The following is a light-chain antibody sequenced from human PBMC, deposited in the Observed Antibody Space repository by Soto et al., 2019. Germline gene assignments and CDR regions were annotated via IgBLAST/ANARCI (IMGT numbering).Light chain of an antibody. CDR3: SSYTSSSTPRV. CDR2: DVS. Sequence: QSALTQPASVSGTPGQSITISCTGTSSDVGGYNYVSWYQQHPGKAPKLMIYDVSSRPSGVSNRFSGSKSGNTASLTISGLQAEDEADYHCSSYTSSSTPRVFGTGTKLTVL. CDR1: SSDVGGYNY. V-gene: IGLV2-14*03. J-gene: IGLJ1*01.